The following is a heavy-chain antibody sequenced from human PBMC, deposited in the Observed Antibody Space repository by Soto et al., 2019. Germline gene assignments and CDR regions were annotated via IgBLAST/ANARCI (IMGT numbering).Heavy chain of an antibody. D-gene: IGHD2-15*01. Sequence: GSLRLSCAASGFTFSSYGMHWVRQAPGKGLEWVAFISSGSDYLYYADSVKGRFTVSRDNAKSSLYLQMNSLTDDDTALYYCASEFCSGGSCYSRIFDYWGQGSLVTVS. J-gene: IGHJ4*02. V-gene: IGHV3-21*04. CDR1: GFTFSSYG. CDR2: ISSGSDYL. CDR3: ASEFCSGGSCYSRIFDY.